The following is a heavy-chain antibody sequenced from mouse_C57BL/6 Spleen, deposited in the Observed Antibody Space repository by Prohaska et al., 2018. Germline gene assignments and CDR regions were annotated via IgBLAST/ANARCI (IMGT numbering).Heavy chain of an antibody. V-gene: IGHV1-76*01. Sequence: EWIARIYPGSGNTYYNEKFKGKATLTAEKSSRTAYMQLSSLTAEDSAVYFCARCSSGYVGFDYWGQGSTLTVAS. J-gene: IGHJ2*01. CDR2: IYPGSGNT. D-gene: IGHD3-2*02. CDR3: ARCSSGYVGFDY.